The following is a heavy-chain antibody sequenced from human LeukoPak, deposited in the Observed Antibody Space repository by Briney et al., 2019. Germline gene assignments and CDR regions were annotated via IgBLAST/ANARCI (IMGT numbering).Heavy chain of an antibody. J-gene: IGHJ6*03. CDR2: IRHDGSNK. Sequence: PGGSLRLSCAASGFTFDNYAMSWVRQAPGKGLEWVAFIRHDGSNKQYGDSVKGRFTISRDNSKNTLYVQMNSLRAEDTAVYHCAKDRGVATLEYYYMDVWGKGTTVTVSS. CDR3: AKDRGVATLEYYYMDV. V-gene: IGHV3-30*02. D-gene: IGHD3-10*01. CDR1: GFTFDNYA.